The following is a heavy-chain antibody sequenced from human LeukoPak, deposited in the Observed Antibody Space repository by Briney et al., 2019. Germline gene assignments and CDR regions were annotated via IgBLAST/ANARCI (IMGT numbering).Heavy chain of an antibody. Sequence: ASVKVSCKASGYTFTSYAMHWVRQAPGQRLEWMGWINAGNGNAKYSQKFQGRVTITRDTSASTAYMELRSLRSDDTAVYYCARGDDYGDYWGLYWGQGTLVTVSS. J-gene: IGHJ4*02. V-gene: IGHV1-3*01. CDR1: GYTFTSYA. CDR3: ARGDDYGDYWGLY. CDR2: INAGNGNA. D-gene: IGHD4-17*01.